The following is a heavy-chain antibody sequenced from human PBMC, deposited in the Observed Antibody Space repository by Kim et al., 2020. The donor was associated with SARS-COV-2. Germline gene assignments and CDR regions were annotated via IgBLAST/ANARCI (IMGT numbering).Heavy chain of an antibody. Sequence: NNQSLKSRVTISVDTSKNQFSLKLSSVTAADTAVYYCARPGRRYDSNWFGPWGQGTLVTVSS. CDR3: ARPGRRYDSNWFGP. V-gene: IGHV4-39*01. D-gene: IGHD3-16*01. J-gene: IGHJ5*02.